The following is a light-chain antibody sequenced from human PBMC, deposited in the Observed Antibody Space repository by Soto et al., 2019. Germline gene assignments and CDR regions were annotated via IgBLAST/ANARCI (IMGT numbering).Light chain of an antibody. CDR1: QSISSW. CDR3: QHYNCYWT. CDR2: KAS. J-gene: IGKJ1*01. V-gene: IGKV1-5*03. Sequence: DIQMTQSPSTLSASVGDRVTITCRASQSISSWLAWYQQKPGKAPKLLIYKASSLESGVPSRFSGSGSGTDSTPTISRLQPDDFATYYYQHYNCYWTFGQGTKVEIK.